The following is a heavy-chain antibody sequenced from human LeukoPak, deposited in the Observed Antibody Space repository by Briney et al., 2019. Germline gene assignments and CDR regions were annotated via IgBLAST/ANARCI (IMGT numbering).Heavy chain of an antibody. CDR2: ISTSGEST. D-gene: IGHD2-2*01. CDR3: AKDALRLCSSTRCYL. CDR1: GFTFSSYW. Sequence: GGSLRLSCAASGFTFSSYWMHWVRQAPGKGLEWVSSISTSGESTYYADSVKGRFTISRDNSKNTLYLHMNSLRAEDTAIYYCAKDALRLCSSTRCYLWGQGTLVTVSS. J-gene: IGHJ4*02. V-gene: IGHV3-23*01.